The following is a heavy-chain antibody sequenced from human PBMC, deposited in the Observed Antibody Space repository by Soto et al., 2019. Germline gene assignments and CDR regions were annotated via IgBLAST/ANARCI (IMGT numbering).Heavy chain of an antibody. J-gene: IGHJ5*01. V-gene: IGHV3-9*01. D-gene: IGHD3-22*01. CDR3: AKDRYDISWYEVALDS. Sequence: GGSLRLSCTASGFAFDRFAMHWVRQIPGEGLQWVAGLNWRGDNVAYADSVKGRFTISRNNAGKSLSLQMSSLRPEDTGLYYCAKDRYDISWYEVALDSWGHGIPVTVSS. CDR2: LNWRGDNV. CDR1: GFAFDRFA.